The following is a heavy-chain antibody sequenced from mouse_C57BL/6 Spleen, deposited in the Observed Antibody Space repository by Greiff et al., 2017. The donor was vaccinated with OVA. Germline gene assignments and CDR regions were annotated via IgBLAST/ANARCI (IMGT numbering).Heavy chain of an antibody. CDR2: IYPGSGST. J-gene: IGHJ3*01. CDR1: GYTFTSYW. CDR3: ARSLLLRSWFAY. D-gene: IGHD1-1*01. Sequence: QVQLQQPGAELVKPGASVKMSCKASGYTFTSYWITWVKQRPGQGLEWIGDIYPGSGSTNYNEKFKSKATLTVDTSSSTAYMQLSSLTSEDSAVYYCARSLLLRSWFAYWGQGTLVTVSA. V-gene: IGHV1-55*01.